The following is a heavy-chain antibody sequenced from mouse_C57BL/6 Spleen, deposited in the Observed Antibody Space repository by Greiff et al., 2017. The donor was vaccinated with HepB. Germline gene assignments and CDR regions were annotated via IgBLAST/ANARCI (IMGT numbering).Heavy chain of an antibody. D-gene: IGHD3-2*02. CDR3: AETAQATDYAMDY. CDR1: GYTFTSYT. J-gene: IGHJ4*01. Sequence: QVQLKESGAELARPGASVKMSCKASGYTFTSYTMHWVKQRPGQGLEWIGYINPSSGYTKYNQKFKDKATLTADKSSSTAYMQLSSLTSEDSAVYYCAETAQATDYAMDYWGQGTSVTVSS. CDR2: INPSSGYT. V-gene: IGHV1-4*01.